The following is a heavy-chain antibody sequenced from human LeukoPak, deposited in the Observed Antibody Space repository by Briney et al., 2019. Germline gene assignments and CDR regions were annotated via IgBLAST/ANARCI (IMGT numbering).Heavy chain of an antibody. CDR2: IWYDGNKK. D-gene: IGHD3-22*01. CDR3: ARSYDTSGDYLYAFDI. J-gene: IGHJ3*02. Sequence: PGRSLGLSCAASGFTFSSYGMHWVRQAPGKGLEWVAVIWYDGNKKVYDDSVKGRFTISRDNSESTLYLQMNSLRAEDTAVYYCARSYDTSGDYLYAFDIWGQGTRVTVSS. V-gene: IGHV3-33*01. CDR1: GFTFSSYG.